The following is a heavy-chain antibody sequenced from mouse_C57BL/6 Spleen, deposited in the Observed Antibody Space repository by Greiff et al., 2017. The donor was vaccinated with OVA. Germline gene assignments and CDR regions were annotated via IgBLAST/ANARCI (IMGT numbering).Heavy chain of an antibody. CDR1: GFTFSDYY. J-gene: IGHJ1*03. V-gene: IGHV5-16*01. D-gene: IGHD1-1*01. CDR3: ARDKGDYYGSSSDWYFDV. CDR2: INYDGSST. Sequence: DVQLVESEGGLVQPGSSMKLSCTASGFTFSDYYMAWVRQVPEKGLEWVANINYDGSSTYYLDSLKSRFIISRDNAKNILYLQMSRLKSEDTATYYCARDKGDYYGSSSDWYFDVWGTGTTVTVSS.